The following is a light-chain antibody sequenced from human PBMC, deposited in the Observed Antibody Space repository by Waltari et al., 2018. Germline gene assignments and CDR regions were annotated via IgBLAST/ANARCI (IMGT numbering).Light chain of an antibody. J-gene: IGLJ2*01. V-gene: IGLV2-8*01. CDR1: HNDTRSYKQ. Sequence: QSALTQPPSASGSPGQSVTHSCIGTHNDTRSYKQDYWYQQHPGKAPKFIIFDVNKRPSGVPDRFSGSKSGNTASLTVSGLQAEDEADYYCTSYGGDNNIVIFGGGTKLTVL. CDR3: TSYGGDNNIVI. CDR2: DVN.